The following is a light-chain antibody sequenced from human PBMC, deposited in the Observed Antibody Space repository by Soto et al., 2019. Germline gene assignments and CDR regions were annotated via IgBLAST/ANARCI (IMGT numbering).Light chain of an antibody. CDR1: QGISSY. Sequence: AILMTQSPSSFSASTGDRVTITCRASQGISSYLAWYQQKPGKAPKLLIYAASTLQSGVPSRFSGSGSGTDFTLTISCLQSEDFATYYCQQYYSYPPTFGGGTKVDIK. V-gene: IGKV1-8*01. CDR3: QQYYSYPPT. CDR2: AAS. J-gene: IGKJ4*01.